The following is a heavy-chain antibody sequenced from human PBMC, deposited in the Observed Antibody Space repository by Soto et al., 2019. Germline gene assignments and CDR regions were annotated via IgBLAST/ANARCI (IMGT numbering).Heavy chain of an antibody. CDR3: ARGGSGWHRHWLSP. CDR1: GYTVTSYF. V-gene: IGHV1-18*01. J-gene: IGHJ5*02. CDR2: ISAYNGNT. D-gene: IGHD6-25*01. Sequence: ASVKVSCKASGYTVTSYFISWVRQAPGQGLEWMGWISAYNGNTNYAQKLQGRVTMPTDTSTSTAYMQLRSLRSDDKAVYYCARGGSGWHRHWLSPWGQGTLVPVPS.